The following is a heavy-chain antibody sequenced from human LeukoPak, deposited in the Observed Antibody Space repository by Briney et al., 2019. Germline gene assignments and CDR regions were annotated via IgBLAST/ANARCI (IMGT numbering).Heavy chain of an antibody. Sequence: PGRSLRLSCAASGFTFSSYGMHWVRQAPGKGLEWVAVISYDGSTYADSVKGRFTISRDNSKNTLYLQMNSLRAEDTAVYYCAKGIGELRMGNYYDYGMDVWGQGTTVTVSS. V-gene: IGHV3-30*18. D-gene: IGHD3-10*01. J-gene: IGHJ6*02. CDR1: GFTFSSYG. CDR3: AKGIGELRMGNYYDYGMDV. CDR2: ISYDGST.